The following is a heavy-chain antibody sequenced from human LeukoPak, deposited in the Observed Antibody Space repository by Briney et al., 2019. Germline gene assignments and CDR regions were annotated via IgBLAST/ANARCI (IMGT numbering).Heavy chain of an antibody. D-gene: IGHD1-26*01. CDR3: ASRAVAYFDY. V-gene: IGHV4-39*07. J-gene: IGHJ4*02. Sequence: SETLSLTCTVSGGSISSSSYYWGWIRQPPGKGLEWIGSIYYSGSTYYNPSLKSRVTISVDTSKNQFSLKLSSVTAADTAVYYCASRAVAYFDYWGQGTLVTVSS. CDR2: IYYSGST. CDR1: GGSISSSSYY.